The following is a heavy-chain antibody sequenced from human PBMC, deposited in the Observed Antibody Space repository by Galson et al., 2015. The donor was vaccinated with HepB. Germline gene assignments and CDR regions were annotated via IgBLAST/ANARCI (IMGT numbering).Heavy chain of an antibody. CDR3: ASRPRHYYDSSGYYYGVFDY. CDR2: IIPIFGTA. V-gene: IGHV1-69*13. Sequence: SVKVSCKASGGTFSSYAISWVRQAPGQGLEWMGGIIPIFGTANYAQKFQGRVTITADESTSTAYMELSSLRSEDTAVYYCASRPRHYYDSSGYYYGVFDYWGQGTLVTVSS. D-gene: IGHD3-22*01. CDR1: GGTFSSYA. J-gene: IGHJ4*02.